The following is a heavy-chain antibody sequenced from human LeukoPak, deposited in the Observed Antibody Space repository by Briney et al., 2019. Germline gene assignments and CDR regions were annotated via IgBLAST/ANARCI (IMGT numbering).Heavy chain of an antibody. Sequence: GGSLRLSCAVSGFPFTRFYMSWIRQAPGKGLEWVANINQYGNDKYYVDSVKGRFTISRDNAKNSLYLQMNSLRAEDTAIYYCLREETIVVIREPPPRGQGTLVTVSS. CDR2: INQYGNDK. CDR3: LREETIVVIREPPP. CDR1: GFPFTRFY. D-gene: IGHD3-22*01. J-gene: IGHJ4*02. V-gene: IGHV3-7*01.